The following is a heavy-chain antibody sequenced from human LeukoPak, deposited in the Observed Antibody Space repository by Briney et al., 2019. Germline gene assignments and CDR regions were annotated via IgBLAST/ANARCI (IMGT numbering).Heavy chain of an antibody. D-gene: IGHD4-23*01. J-gene: IGHJ5*02. Sequence: SETLSLTCTVSGGSISNYYWTWIRQPPGKGLEWIGYISYIGTTNYNSSLKSRVTISVDTCKNQFSLKLSSVTAADTAMYYCARQAYSNNYYGGWFDPWGQGTLVAVSS. CDR1: GGSISNYY. CDR3: ARQAYSNNYYGGWFDP. V-gene: IGHV4-59*08. CDR2: ISYIGTT.